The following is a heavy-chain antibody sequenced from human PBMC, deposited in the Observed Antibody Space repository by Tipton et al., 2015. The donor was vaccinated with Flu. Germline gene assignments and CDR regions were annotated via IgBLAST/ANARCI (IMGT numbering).Heavy chain of an antibody. CDR2: GFRTGGT. CDR1: GDSISSDYY. CDR3: ARRDSSNDLSDPKSGFDP. D-gene: IGHD4-11*01. V-gene: IGHV4-38-2*01. Sequence: TLSLTCAVSGDSISSDYYWGGIRQLPGKGLEWFVTGFRTGGTIYNPSLKSRVTISIDTSKNNFSLKMKSVTAADMAVYYCARRDSSNDLSDPKSGFDPWGQGTLVAVSS. J-gene: IGHJ5*02.